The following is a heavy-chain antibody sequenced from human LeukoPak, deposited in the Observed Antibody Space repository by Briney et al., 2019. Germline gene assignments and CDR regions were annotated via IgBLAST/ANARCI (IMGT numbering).Heavy chain of an antibody. D-gene: IGHD2-15*01. CDR3: ARGVGYCSGGTCYSYYYGMDV. CDR1: GGSISSSGYY. V-gene: IGHV4-31*03. CDR2: IFYSGST. Sequence: PSQTLSFTCTVSGGSISSSGYYWSWIRQHPGKGLEWIGYIFYSGSTNYNPSLKSRLSISVDTDENQFSLRLRSVTAADTAVYYCARGVGYCSGGTCYSYYYGMDVWGQGTTVTVSS. J-gene: IGHJ6*02.